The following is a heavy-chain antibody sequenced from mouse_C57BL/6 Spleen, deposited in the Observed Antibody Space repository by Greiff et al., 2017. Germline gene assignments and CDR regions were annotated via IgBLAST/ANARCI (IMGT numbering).Heavy chain of an antibody. CDR3: ARAGSTTVVAYYYAMDY. D-gene: IGHD1-1*01. Sequence: EVQLVESGPGLVKPSQSLSLTCSVTGYSITSGYYWNWIRQFPGNKLEWMGYISYDGSNNYNPSLKNRISITRDTSKNQFFLKLNSVTTEDTATYYCARAGSTTVVAYYYAMDYWGQGTSVTVSS. V-gene: IGHV3-6*01. CDR1: GYSITSGYY. CDR2: ISYDGSN. J-gene: IGHJ4*01.